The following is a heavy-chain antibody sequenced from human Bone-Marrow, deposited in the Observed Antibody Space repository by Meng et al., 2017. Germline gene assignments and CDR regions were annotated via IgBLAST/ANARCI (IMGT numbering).Heavy chain of an antibody. D-gene: IGHD3-22*01. CDR3: ARGPSIWYDSSGTGFDY. J-gene: IGHJ4*02. Sequence: ASVKVSCKASGYTFTGYYMHWVRQAPGQGLEWMGIINPNSGGTNYAQKFQGRVTITADKSTSTAYMELSSLRSEDTAVYYCARGPSIWYDSSGTGFDYLGQGTLVTVSS. CDR1: GYTFTGYY. CDR2: INPNSGGT. V-gene: IGHV1-2*02.